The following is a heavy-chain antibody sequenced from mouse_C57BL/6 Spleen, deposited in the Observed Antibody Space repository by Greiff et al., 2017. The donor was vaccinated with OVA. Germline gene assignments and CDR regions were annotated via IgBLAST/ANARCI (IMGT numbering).Heavy chain of an antibody. D-gene: IGHD1-1*01. V-gene: IGHV1-64*01. CDR1: GYTFTSYW. CDR2: IHPNSGST. Sequence: QVQLKQPGAELVKPGASVKLSCKASGYTFTSYWMHWVKQRPGQGLEWIGMIHPNSGSTNYNEKFKSKATLTVDKSSSTAYMQLSSLTSGDSAVYYCARSKGYGSSYWYFDVWGTGTTVTVSS. J-gene: IGHJ1*03. CDR3: ARSKGYGSSYWYFDV.